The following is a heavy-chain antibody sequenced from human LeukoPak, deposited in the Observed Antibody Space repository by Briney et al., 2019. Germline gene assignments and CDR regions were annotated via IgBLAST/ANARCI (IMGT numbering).Heavy chain of an antibody. D-gene: IGHD4-11*01. J-gene: IGHJ4*02. CDR3: ASMTTGTRRLDY. CDR2: IYYSGST. CDR1: GGSISSYY. V-gene: IGHV4-59*01. Sequence: SETLSLTCSVSGGSISSYYWSWIRQPPGKGLEWIGYIYYSGSTNYNPSLKSRVTISVDTSKNQFSLKLSSVTAADTAVYYCASMTTGTRRLDYWGQGTLVTVSS.